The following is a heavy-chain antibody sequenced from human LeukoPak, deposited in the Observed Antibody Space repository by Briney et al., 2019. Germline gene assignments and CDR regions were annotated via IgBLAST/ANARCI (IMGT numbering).Heavy chain of an antibody. CDR3: AKDGWFADYYDSTGYPFDY. Sequence: GGSLRLSCAASGFTVSSNYMSWVRQAPGKGLVWVSRINSDGSSTSYADSVKGRFTISRDNAKNTLYLQMNSLRAEDTAVYYCAKDGWFADYYDSTGYPFDYWGQGTLVTVSS. D-gene: IGHD3-22*01. V-gene: IGHV3-74*01. CDR1: GFTVSSNY. J-gene: IGHJ4*02. CDR2: INSDGSST.